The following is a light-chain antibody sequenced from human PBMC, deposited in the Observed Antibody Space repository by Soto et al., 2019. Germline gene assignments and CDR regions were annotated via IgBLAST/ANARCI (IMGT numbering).Light chain of an antibody. Sequence: EIVLTQSPANLSLSPGERATLSCRDSQSVGRFFALFQQKTGQDPRLLIYDASNSATGIPARVSGRGSETDFTLTISSLEPEDLAVHSRLQRSNWPPGDFRQGNNLEIK. J-gene: IGKJ2*01. CDR2: DAS. CDR1: QSVGRF. V-gene: IGKV3-11*01. CDR3: LQRSNWPPGD.